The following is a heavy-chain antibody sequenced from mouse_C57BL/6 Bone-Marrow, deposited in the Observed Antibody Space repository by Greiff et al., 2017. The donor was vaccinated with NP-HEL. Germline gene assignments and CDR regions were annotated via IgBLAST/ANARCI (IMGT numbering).Heavy chain of an antibody. CDR2: INPSTGGT. Sequence: EVKLMESGPELVKPGASVKISCKASGYSFTGYYMNWVKQSPEKSLEWIGEINPSTGGTTYNQKFKAKATLTVDKSSSTAYMQLKSLTSEDSAVYYCARQLRLFAYWGQGTLVTVSA. D-gene: IGHD3-2*02. CDR3: ARQLRLFAY. J-gene: IGHJ3*01. V-gene: IGHV1-42*01. CDR1: GYSFTGYY.